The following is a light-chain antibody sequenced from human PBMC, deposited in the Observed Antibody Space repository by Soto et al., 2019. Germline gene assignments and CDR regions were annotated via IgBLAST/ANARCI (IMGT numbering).Light chain of an antibody. CDR2: GNT. V-gene: IGLV1-40*01. Sequence: QSVLTQPPSVFGAPGQRVTISCTGSSSNIGAGYDVHWYQQLPGTAPKLLIYGNTNRPSGVPDRFSGSKSGTSASLAITGLQPEDEADYFCQSYDSSLSGPVVFGAGTKVTVL. J-gene: IGLJ2*01. CDR1: SSNIGAGYD. CDR3: QSYDSSLSGPVV.